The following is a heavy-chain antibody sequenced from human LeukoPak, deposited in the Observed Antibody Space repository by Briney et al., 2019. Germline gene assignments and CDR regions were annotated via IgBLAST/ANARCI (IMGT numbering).Heavy chain of an antibody. CDR1: GGSISSSNW. D-gene: IGHD3-9*01. CDR3: ARESRGVLRYFDWLSDPDY. V-gene: IGHV4-4*02. J-gene: IGHJ4*02. Sequence: SETLSLTCAVSGGSISSSNWWSWVRQPPGKGLEWIGEIYHSGSTNYNPSLKSRVTISVDTSKNQFSLKLSSVTAAGTAVYYCARESRGVLRYFDWLSDPDYWGQGTLVTVSS. CDR2: IYHSGST.